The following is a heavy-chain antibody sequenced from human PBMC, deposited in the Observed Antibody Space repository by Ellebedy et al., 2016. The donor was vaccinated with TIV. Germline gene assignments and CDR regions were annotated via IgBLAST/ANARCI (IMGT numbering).Heavy chain of an antibody. CDR2: IYQDGSVQ. V-gene: IGHV3-7*01. CDR3: ARRGSYGDYAVQINSWFDT. J-gene: IGHJ5*02. CDR1: GFSFRSYW. Sequence: PGGSLRLSCAASGFSFRSYWMSWVRQAPGKGLQWVANIYQDGSVQYYVDSVKGRFTISRDNAENSLFLQMSSLRAEDTAVYYCARRGSYGDYAVQINSWFDTWGRGTLVAVSS. D-gene: IGHD4-17*01.